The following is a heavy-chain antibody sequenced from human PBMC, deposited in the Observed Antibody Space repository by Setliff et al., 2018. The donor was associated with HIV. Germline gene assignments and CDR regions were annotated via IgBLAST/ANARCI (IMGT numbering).Heavy chain of an antibody. Sequence: GASVKVSCKASGGMPNRYAISWVRQAPGQGLEWMGGIIPVFGVANYAQNFQDTVTFTADESTSTAYMEMSSLRSDDTALYYCAREGNSGHGGQIEFDYWGQGTLVTVSS. D-gene: IGHD1-26*01. V-gene: IGHV1-69*13. CDR2: IIPVFGVA. J-gene: IGHJ4*02. CDR1: GGMPNRYA. CDR3: AREGNSGHGGQIEFDY.